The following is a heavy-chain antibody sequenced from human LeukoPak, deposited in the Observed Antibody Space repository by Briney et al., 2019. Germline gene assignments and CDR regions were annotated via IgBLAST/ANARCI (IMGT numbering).Heavy chain of an antibody. V-gene: IGHV4-34*01. Sequence: SETLSLTCAVYAGSFSGYYWSWIRQPPGKGLEWIGEINHSGSTNYNPSLKSRVIISVDTSKNQFSLKLSSVTAADTAVYYCARVGRWGCSSTGCYLRRYFDLWGRGTLVTVSS. D-gene: IGHD2-2*01. CDR2: INHSGST. CDR3: ARVGRWGCSSTGCYLRRYFDL. J-gene: IGHJ2*01. CDR1: AGSFSGYY.